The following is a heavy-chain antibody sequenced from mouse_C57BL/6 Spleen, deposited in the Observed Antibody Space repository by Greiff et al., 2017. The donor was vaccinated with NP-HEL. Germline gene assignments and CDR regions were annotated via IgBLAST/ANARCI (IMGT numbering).Heavy chain of an antibody. CDR1: GYTFTSYW. Sequence: QVQLQQPGAELVKPGASVKLSCKASGYTFTSYWMHWVKQRPGQGLEWIGMIHPNSGSTNYTEKFKSKATLTVDKSSSTAYMQLSSLTSEDSAVYYCARMGDYDEDYAMDYWGQGTSVTVSS. J-gene: IGHJ4*01. D-gene: IGHD2-4*01. V-gene: IGHV1-64*01. CDR2: IHPNSGST. CDR3: ARMGDYDEDYAMDY.